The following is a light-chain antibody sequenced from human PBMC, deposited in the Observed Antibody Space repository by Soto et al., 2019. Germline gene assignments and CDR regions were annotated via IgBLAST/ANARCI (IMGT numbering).Light chain of an antibody. V-gene: IGLV2-14*01. J-gene: IGLJ2*01. Sequence: QSALTQPASVSGSPGQSITISCTGTSSDVGGYNYVSWYQQHPGKAPKLMIYEVRNRPSGVSNRFSGSKSGNTASLTISGLQAEDEADYYCSSFTSSTPYVFGGGTKLTVL. CDR2: EVR. CDR3: SSFTSSTPYV. CDR1: SSDVGGYNY.